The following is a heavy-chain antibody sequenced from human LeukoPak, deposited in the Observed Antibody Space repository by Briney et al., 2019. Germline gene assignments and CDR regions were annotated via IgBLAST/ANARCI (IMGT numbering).Heavy chain of an antibody. CDR3: AKHGSDSYYFDY. V-gene: IGHV3-30*02. D-gene: IGHD2-21*01. Sequence: GGSLRLSCAASGFTFNRRGMHWVRQAPGKGLEWVAFIRYDGGETFYADFVKGRFTISRDNSKNTLSLQLNTLRPEDTAVYYCAKHGSDSYYFDYWGQGTLATVSS. CDR1: GFTFNRRG. CDR2: IRYDGGET. J-gene: IGHJ4*02.